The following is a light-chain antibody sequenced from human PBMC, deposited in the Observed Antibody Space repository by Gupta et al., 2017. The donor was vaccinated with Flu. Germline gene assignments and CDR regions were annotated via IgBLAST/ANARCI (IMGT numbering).Light chain of an antibody. CDR3: QQYNSYPWT. CDR2: TAS. J-gene: IGKJ1*01. V-gene: IGKV1-5*03. CDR1: QSTSRW. Sequence: DIQMTQSPSTLSASVGDRVTITCRASQSTSRWLAWYQQKPGKAPILLIYTASSLESGVPSRFSGSGSGTEFTLTISSLQPDDFATYYCQQYNSYPWTFGQGTKVEI.